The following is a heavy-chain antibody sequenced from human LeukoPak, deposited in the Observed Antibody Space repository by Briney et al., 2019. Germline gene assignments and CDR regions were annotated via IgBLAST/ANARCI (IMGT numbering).Heavy chain of an antibody. CDR1: GGSISSSSYY. CDR3: ATWPIAAAGTTFDY. V-gene: IGHV4-39*01. CDR2: IYYSGST. J-gene: IGHJ4*02. Sequence: SETLSLTCTVSGGSISSSSYYWGWIRQPPGKGLEWIGSIYYSGSTYYNPSLKSRVTISVDTSKNQFSLKLSSVTAADTAVYYCATWPIAAAGTTFDYWGQGTLVTVSS. D-gene: IGHD6-13*01.